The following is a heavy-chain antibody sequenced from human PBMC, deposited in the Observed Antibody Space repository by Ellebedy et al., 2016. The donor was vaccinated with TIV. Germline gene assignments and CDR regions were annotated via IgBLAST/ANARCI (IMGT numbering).Heavy chain of an antibody. CDR1: GDSISSSSFF. J-gene: IGHJ4*02. Sequence: MPSETLSLTCTVSGDSISSSSFFWGWIRQPPGKGLEWIGSIYYSGSTYYSPSLKSRVTISVDTSKTQFSLNLSSVTAADTAVYYCARVLRGGRYGDYFDYWGQGTLVTVSS. V-gene: IGHV4-39*07. CDR2: IYYSGST. D-gene: IGHD3-3*01. CDR3: ARVLRGGRYGDYFDY.